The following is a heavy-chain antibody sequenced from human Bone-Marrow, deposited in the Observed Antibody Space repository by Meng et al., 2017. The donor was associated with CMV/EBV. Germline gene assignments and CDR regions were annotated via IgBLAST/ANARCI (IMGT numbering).Heavy chain of an antibody. D-gene: IGHD1-26*01. CDR2: ISSSSSYI. CDR1: GFTFSSYS. CDR3: ARVPRGSPGNY. Sequence: GGSLRLSCAASGFTFSSYSMNWVRQAPGKGLEWVSSISSSSSYIYYADSVKGRFTISRDNAKNSLYLQMNSLRAEDTAVYYCARVPRGSPGNYWGQGTLVTVSS. V-gene: IGHV3-21*01. J-gene: IGHJ4*02.